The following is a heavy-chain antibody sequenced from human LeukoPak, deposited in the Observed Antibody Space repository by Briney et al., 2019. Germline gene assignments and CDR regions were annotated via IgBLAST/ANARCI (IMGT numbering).Heavy chain of an antibody. V-gene: IGHV1-2*02. D-gene: IGHD6-19*01. J-gene: IGHJ5*02. CDR2: INPNSGGT. CDR3: ARDSSGWYYWFDP. Sequence: ASVKVSCKASGYTFTGYYMHWVRQAPGQGLEWMGWINPNSGGTNYAQTFQGRVTMTRDTSISTAYMELSRLRSDDTAVYYCARDSSGWYYWFDPWGQGTLVTVSS. CDR1: GYTFTGYY.